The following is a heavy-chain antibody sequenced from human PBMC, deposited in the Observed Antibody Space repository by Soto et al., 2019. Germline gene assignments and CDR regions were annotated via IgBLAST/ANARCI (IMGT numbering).Heavy chain of an antibody. CDR1: GFTVSSNY. J-gene: IGHJ4*02. CDR3: ARSAPLGHLDY. V-gene: IGHV3-53*01. CDR2: IYSGGST. Sequence: GGSLRLSCAASGFTVSSNYMSWVRQAPGKGLEWVSVIYSGGSTYYADSVKGRFTTSRDNSKNTLYLQMNSLRAEDTAVYYCARSAPLGHLDYWGQGTLVTVSS.